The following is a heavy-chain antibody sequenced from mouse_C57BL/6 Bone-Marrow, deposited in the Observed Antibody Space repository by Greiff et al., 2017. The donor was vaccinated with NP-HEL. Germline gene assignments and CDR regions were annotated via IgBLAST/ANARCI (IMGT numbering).Heavy chain of an antibody. D-gene: IGHD2-3*01. V-gene: IGHV14-4*01. CDR3: TTWGLLLSYYFDY. CDR1: GFNIKDDY. Sequence: VQLQQSGAELVRPGASVKLSCTASGFNIKDDYMHWVKQRPEQGLEWIGWIDPENGDTEYASKFQGKATITADTASNTAYLQLSSLTSEDTAVYYCTTWGLLLSYYFDYWGQGTTLTVSS. CDR2: IDPENGDT. J-gene: IGHJ2*01.